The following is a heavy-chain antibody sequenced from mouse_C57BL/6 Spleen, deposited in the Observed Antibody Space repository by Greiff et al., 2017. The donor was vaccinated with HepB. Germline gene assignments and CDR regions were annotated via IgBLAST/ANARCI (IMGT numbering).Heavy chain of an antibody. CDR1: GYSFSSYW. V-gene: IGHV1-80*01. Sequence: QVQLKQSGAELVKPGASVKISCKASGYSFSSYWMNWVKQRPGKGLEWIGQIYPGDGDTNYNGKFKGKATLTADKSSSTAYMQLSSLTSEDSAVYFCASWDWFAYWGQGTLVTVSA. CDR2: IYPGDGDT. D-gene: IGHD4-1*01. J-gene: IGHJ3*01. CDR3: ASWDWFAY.